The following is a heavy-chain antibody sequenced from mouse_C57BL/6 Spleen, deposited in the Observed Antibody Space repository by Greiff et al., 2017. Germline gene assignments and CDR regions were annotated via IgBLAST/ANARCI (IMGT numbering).Heavy chain of an antibody. D-gene: IGHD1-1*01. CDR2: INPNNGGT. J-gene: IGHJ2*01. CDR1: GYTFTDYN. Sequence: EVQLQESGPELVKPGASVKIPCKASGYTFTDYNMDWVKQSHGKSLEWIGDINPNNGGTIYNQKFKGKATLTVDKSSSTAYMELRSRTSEDTAVYYCARSITTVVGDYFDYWGQGTTLTVSS. CDR3: ARSITTVVGDYFDY. V-gene: IGHV1-18*01.